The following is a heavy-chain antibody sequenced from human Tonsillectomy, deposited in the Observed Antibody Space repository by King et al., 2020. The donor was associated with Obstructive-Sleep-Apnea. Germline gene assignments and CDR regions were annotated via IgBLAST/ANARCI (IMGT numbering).Heavy chain of an antibody. Sequence: QLVQSGAEVKKPGASVKVSCKASGYTFTSYDINWVRQATGQGLEWMGWMNPNSGNTGFAQKFQGRVTMTRNTSISTAYMDLSSLTSEDTAVYYCARGPYSSSWNNYWGQGTLVTVSS. CDR2: MNPNSGNT. CDR1: GYTFTSYD. D-gene: IGHD6-13*01. J-gene: IGHJ4*02. V-gene: IGHV1-8*01. CDR3: ARGPYSSSWNNY.